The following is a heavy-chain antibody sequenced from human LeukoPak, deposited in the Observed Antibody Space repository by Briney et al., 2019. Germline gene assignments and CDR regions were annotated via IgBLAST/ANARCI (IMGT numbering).Heavy chain of an antibody. V-gene: IGHV3-66*01. CDR1: GFSVSSNY. Sequence: GGSLRLSCAASGFSVSSNYMRWVRQAPGKGLEWVSVIYSGGSTYYADSVKGRLTISRDNSKNTLYLQMNSLRAEDTAVYYCARVTEGDYVDYWGQGTLVTVSS. CDR2: IYSGGST. J-gene: IGHJ4*02. CDR3: ARVTEGDYVDY.